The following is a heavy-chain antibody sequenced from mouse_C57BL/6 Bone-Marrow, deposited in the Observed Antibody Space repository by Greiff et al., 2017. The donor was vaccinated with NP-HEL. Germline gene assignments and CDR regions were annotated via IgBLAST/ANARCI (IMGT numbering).Heavy chain of an antibody. CDR3: TRDDWGFAY. Sequence: DVHLVESGEGLVKPGGSLKLSCAASGFTFSSYAMSWVRQTPEKRLEWVAYISSGGDYIYYADTVKGRFTISRDNARNTLYLQMSSLKSEDTAMYYCTRDDWGFAYWGQGTLVTVSA. CDR2: ISSGGDYI. J-gene: IGHJ3*01. D-gene: IGHD4-1*01. CDR1: GFTFSSYA. V-gene: IGHV5-9-1*02.